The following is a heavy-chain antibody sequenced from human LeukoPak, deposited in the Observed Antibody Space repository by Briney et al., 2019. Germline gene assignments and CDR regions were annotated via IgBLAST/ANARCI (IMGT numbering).Heavy chain of an antibody. D-gene: IGHD2-15*01. J-gene: IGHJ3*02. V-gene: IGHV7-4-1*02. Sequence: ASVKVSCKASGYTFTNYAMNWVRQAPGQGLEWMGWINTNTGNPTYAQGFTGRFVFSLDTSVSTAYLQISSLKAEDTAVYYCARECSGGSCYHILAFDIWGQGTMVTVSS. CDR2: INTNTGNP. CDR1: GYTFTNYA. CDR3: ARECSGGSCYHILAFDI.